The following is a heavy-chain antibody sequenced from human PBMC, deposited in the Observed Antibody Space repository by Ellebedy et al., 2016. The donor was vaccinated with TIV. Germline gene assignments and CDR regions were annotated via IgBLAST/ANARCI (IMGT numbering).Heavy chain of an antibody. J-gene: IGHJ4*02. Sequence: GGSLRLSCAASGFTLRSYEMNWVRQAPGKGLEWVSYISRGGDTIYYADSVKGRFTVSRDNAKNSLYLQMDSLRAEDTAVYYCARDRTTIFDLWGQGTLVTVSS. V-gene: IGHV3-48*03. D-gene: IGHD2/OR15-2a*01. CDR3: ARDRTTIFDL. CDR1: GFTLRSYE. CDR2: ISRGGDTI.